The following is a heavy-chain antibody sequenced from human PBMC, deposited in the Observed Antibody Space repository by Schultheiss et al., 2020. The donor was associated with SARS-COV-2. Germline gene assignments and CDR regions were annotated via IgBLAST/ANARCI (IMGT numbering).Heavy chain of an antibody. Sequence: GGSLRLSCTASGFTFGDYAMSWVRQAPGKGLEWVAVIWYDGSNKYYADSVKGRFTISRDDSKNTVYLQMNSLRAEDTAVYYCARGNRYSSGWFYFDYWGQGTLVTVSS. J-gene: IGHJ4*02. CDR2: IWYDGSNK. D-gene: IGHD6-19*01. CDR1: GFTFGDYA. V-gene: IGHV3-30*14. CDR3: ARGNRYSSGWFYFDY.